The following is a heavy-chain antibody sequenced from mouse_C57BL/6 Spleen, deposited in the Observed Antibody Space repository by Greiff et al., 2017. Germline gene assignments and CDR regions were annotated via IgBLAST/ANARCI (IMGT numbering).Heavy chain of an antibody. CDR2: INPSSGYT. J-gene: IGHJ2*01. V-gene: IGHV1-4*01. CDR1: GYTFTSYT. CDR3: ASLDEGYFDY. Sequence: VQLQQSGAELVRPGASVKMSCKASGYTFTSYTMHWVKQRPGQGLEWIGYINPSSGYTKYNQKFKDKATLTADKSSSTAYMQLSSLTSEDSAVYYCASLDEGYFDYWGQGTTLTVSS.